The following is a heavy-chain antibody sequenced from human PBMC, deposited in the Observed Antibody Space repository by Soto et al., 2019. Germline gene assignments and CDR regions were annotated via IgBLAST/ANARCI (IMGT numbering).Heavy chain of an antibody. CDR2: IKQDGSEK. CDR1: GFTFSSYW. J-gene: IGHJ6*02. D-gene: IGHD2-2*01. CDR3: ARDGSAVPAAKNYYGMDV. V-gene: IGHV3-7*03. Sequence: PGGSLRLSCAASGFTFSSYWMSWVRQAPGKGLEWVANIKQDGSEKYYVDSVKGRFTISRDNAKNSLYLQMNSLRAEDTAVYYCARDGSAVPAAKNYYGMDVWGQGTTVTVSS.